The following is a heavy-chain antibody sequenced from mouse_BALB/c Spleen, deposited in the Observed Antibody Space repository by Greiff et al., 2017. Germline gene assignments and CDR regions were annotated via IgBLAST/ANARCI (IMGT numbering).Heavy chain of an antibody. Sequence: VQLQQSGAELVKPGASVKLSCTASGFNIKDTYMHWVKQRPEQGLEWIGRIDPANGNTKYDPKFQGKATITADTSSNTAYLQLSSLTSEDTAVYYWARTFTTAPYYAMDYWGQGTSVTVSS. J-gene: IGHJ4*01. CDR1: GFNIKDTY. CDR3: ARTFTTAPYYAMDY. CDR2: IDPANGNT. V-gene: IGHV14-3*02. D-gene: IGHD1-2*01.